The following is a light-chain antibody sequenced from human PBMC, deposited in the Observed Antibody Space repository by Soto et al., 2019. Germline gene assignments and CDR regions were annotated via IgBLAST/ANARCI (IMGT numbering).Light chain of an antibody. CDR2: GAS. CDR1: QSVTSN. V-gene: IGKV3-15*01. J-gene: IGKJ1*01. Sequence: EIVMTQSPATLSVSPGERATLSCRASQSVTSNLAWYQHKPGQAPRLLIYGASTRATGIPARFSGSGSGTEFTLTISSLQSEDFAVYYCQQYNNWGTFGQGTKV. CDR3: QQYNNWGT.